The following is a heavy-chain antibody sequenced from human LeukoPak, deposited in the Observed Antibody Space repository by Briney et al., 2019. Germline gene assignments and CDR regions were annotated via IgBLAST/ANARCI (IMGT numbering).Heavy chain of an antibody. CDR2: IKSKTDGGTT. Sequence: GGSLRLSCAASGFTFSNAWMSWVRQAPGKGLEWVGRIKSKTDGGTTDYAAPVKGRFTISRDDSKNTLYLQMNSLKTEDTAVYYCTTDPGWPNLKYYFDYWGQGTLVTVSS. D-gene: IGHD4/OR15-4a*01. V-gene: IGHV3-15*01. CDR1: GFTFSNAW. J-gene: IGHJ4*02. CDR3: TTDPGWPNLKYYFDY.